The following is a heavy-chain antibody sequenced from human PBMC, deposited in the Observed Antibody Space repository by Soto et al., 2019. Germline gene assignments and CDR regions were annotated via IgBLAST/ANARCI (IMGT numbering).Heavy chain of an antibody. Sequence: ASVKVSCKASGYTFTSYYMHWVRQAPGQGLEWMGIINPSGGSTSYAQKFQGRVTMTRDTSTSTVYMELSSLRSEDTAVYYCARVAHAGRIQLWLPLGYYGMDVWGQGTTVTVSS. CDR2: INPSGGST. CDR3: ARVAHAGRIQLWLPLGYYGMDV. V-gene: IGHV1-46*01. CDR1: GYTFTSYY. D-gene: IGHD5-18*01. J-gene: IGHJ6*02.